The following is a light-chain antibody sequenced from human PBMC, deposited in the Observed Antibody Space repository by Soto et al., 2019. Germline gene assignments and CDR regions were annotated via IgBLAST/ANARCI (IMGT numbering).Light chain of an antibody. J-gene: IGKJ1*01. CDR1: RNVGSK. Sequence: EIVLTQSPATLSVSPGERATLSCRASRNVGSKLAWYMQKPGQSPRLLISGASTRAADFPARFGGSGSGTELFLIIRSVHAEDFAFYYCQKHEEWVRTFCHGT. V-gene: IGKV3-15*01. CDR3: QKHEEWVRT. CDR2: GAS.